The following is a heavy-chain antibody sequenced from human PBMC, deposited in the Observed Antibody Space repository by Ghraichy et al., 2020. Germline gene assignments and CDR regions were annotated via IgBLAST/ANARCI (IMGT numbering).Heavy chain of an antibody. D-gene: IGHD1-26*01. CDR3: ARSSGSYFWFDP. Sequence: SETLSLTCVVYGGSFSGYYWSWIRQPPGKGLEWIGEINHSGSTNYNPSLKSRVTISVDTSKNQFSLKLSSVTAADTAVYYCARSSGSYFWFDPWGQGTLVTVSS. J-gene: IGHJ5*02. CDR2: INHSGST. CDR1: GGSFSGYY. V-gene: IGHV4-34*01.